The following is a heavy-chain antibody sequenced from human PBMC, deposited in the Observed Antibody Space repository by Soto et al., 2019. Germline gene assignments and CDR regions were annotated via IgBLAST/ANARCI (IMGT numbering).Heavy chain of an antibody. D-gene: IGHD2-15*01. CDR3: ARDQGDIVVMVAAIDY. J-gene: IGHJ4*02. Sequence: GGSLRLSCAASGFTFSSYGMHSVRRAPGKGLEWVAVIWYDGSNKYYADSVKGRFTISRDNSKNTLYLQMNSLRAEDTAVYYCARDQGDIVVMVAAIDYWGQGTLVTVSS. V-gene: IGHV3-33*01. CDR2: IWYDGSNK. CDR1: GFTFSSYG.